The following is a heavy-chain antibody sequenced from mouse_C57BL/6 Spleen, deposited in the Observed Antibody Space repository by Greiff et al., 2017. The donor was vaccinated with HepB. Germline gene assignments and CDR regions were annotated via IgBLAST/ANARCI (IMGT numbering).Heavy chain of an antibody. D-gene: IGHD2-3*01. V-gene: IGHV1-82*01. CDR1: GYAFSSSW. Sequence: QVQLQQSGPELVKPGASVKISCKASGYAFSSSWMNWVKQRPGKGLEWIGRISPGDGDTNYNGKFKGKATLTADKSSSTAYMQLSSLTSEDSAVYFCASDGYSLWYFDVWGTGTTVTVSS. CDR2: ISPGDGDT. J-gene: IGHJ1*03. CDR3: ASDGYSLWYFDV.